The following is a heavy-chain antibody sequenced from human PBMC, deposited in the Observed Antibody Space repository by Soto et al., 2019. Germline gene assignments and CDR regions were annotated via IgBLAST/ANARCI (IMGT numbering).Heavy chain of an antibody. D-gene: IGHD1-1*01. Sequence: QVQLQQWGAGLLKPSETLSLTCAVYGGFVSSGSYYWSWIRQPPGKGLEWIGEMSHSGGTHFNPSHKRWITISVNKAKKPFSPKKSLVTAADTAFYYWAGVERGTATTVVDAFDIWGPGTMVTVSS. V-gene: IGHV4-34*01. CDR2: MSHSGGT. CDR3: AGVERGTATTVVDAFDI. CDR1: GGFVSSGSYY. J-gene: IGHJ3*02.